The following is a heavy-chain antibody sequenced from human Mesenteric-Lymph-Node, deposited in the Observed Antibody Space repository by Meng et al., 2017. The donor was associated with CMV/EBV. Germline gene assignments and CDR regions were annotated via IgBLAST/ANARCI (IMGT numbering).Heavy chain of an antibody. D-gene: IGHD2/OR15-2a*01. CDR2: SNGGNGNT. Sequence: ASVKVSCKASGYTFISYAMNWVRQAPGQRLEWMGWSNGGNGNTNYSQEFQGRVTITRDTSASTAYMDLSSLRSEDTAVYYCASNVLRAGYYYYGMDVWGQGTTVTVSS. V-gene: IGHV1-3*02. J-gene: IGHJ6*02. CDR3: ASNVLRAGYYYYGMDV. CDR1: GYTFISYA.